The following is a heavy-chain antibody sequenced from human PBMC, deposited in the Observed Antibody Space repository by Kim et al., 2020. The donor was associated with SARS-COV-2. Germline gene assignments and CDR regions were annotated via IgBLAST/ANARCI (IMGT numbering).Heavy chain of an antibody. V-gene: IGHV3-30*18. J-gene: IGHJ6*02. CDR1: GFTFSSYG. D-gene: IGHD2-21*02. Sequence: GGSLRLSCAASGFTFSSYGMHWVRQAPGKGLEWVAVISYDGSNKYYADSVKGRFTISRDNSKNTLYLQMNSLRAEDTAVYYCAKVPAVVTSSPYYYGMDVWGQGTTVTVSS. CDR2: ISYDGSNK. CDR3: AKVPAVVTSSPYYYGMDV.